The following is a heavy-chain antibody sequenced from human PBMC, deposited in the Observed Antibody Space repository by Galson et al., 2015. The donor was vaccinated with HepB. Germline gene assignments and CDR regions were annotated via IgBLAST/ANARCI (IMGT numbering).Heavy chain of an antibody. CDR1: GYSFTSYW. Sequence: QSGAEVKRPGESLRISCKGSGYSFTSYWISWVRQMPGKGLEWMGRIDPSDSYTNYSPSFQGHVTISADKSISTAYLQWSSLKASDTAMYYCALLLLWFGEFPLAHDAFDIWGQGTMVTVSS. CDR2: IDPSDSYT. J-gene: IGHJ3*02. D-gene: IGHD3-10*01. V-gene: IGHV5-10-1*01. CDR3: ALLLLWFGEFPLAHDAFDI.